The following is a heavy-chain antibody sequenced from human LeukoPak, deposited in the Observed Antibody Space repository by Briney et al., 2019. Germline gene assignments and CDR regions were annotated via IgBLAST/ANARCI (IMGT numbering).Heavy chain of an antibody. J-gene: IGHJ3*01. V-gene: IGHV3-7*05. CDR1: GFTFSSCW. CDR2: IKQNGNEN. CDR3: ATSLTTASDTSAYGAFDV. Sequence: GGSLRLSCAASGFTFSSCWMSWVRQAPGKGLEWVTNIKQNGNENYYVDSVKGRFTISRDNEKNSLYLQMTSLRAEGTAVYYCATSLTTASDTSAYGAFDVWGQGTMVTVSS. D-gene: IGHD3-22*01.